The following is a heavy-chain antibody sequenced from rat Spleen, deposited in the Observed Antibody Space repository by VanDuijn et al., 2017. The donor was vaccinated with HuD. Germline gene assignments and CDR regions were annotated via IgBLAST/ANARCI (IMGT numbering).Heavy chain of an antibody. Sequence: EVQLVESDGGLVQPGRSLNLSCAASGFTFSDYYMAWVRQAPTKGLEWVASISYDGRVTYYRDSVKGRFTISKDNEKSILSLQMDSLRSEDTATYYCARTDTMARGYFDYWGQGVMVTVSS. CDR2: ISYDGRVT. CDR3: ARTDTMARGYFDY. D-gene: IGHD1-7*01. V-gene: IGHV5-29*01. J-gene: IGHJ2*01. CDR1: GFTFSDYY.